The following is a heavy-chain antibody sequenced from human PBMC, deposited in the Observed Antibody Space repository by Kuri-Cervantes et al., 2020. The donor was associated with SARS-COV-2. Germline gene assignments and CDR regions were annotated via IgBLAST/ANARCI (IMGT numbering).Heavy chain of an antibody. CDR1: GFTFSGHW. CDR2: ISPYGDNT. D-gene: IGHD1-1*01. V-gene: IGHV3-23*01. Sequence: GESLKISCAASGFTFSGHWIHWVRQAPGKGLEWVVGISPYGDNTYSAASVKGRFSVSRDNSKNMLYLQMNSLRADDTAVYYCAKTLTTSTVYNYGLDVWGQGTSVTVSS. CDR3: AKTLTTSTVYNYGLDV. J-gene: IGHJ6*02.